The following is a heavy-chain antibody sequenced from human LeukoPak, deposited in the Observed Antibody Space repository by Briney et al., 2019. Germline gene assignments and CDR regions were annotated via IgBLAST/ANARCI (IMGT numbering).Heavy chain of an antibody. CDR2: MSPNSGNT. Sequence: ASVTVSCKASGYTFTSYDTNWVRPATGQGLEWMGWMSPNSGNTGYAQKFQGRVTMTRNTSISTAYMELSSLRSEDTAMYYCARRVRHDGSNYLLDYWGQGTLVTVSS. D-gene: IGHD3-22*01. CDR3: ARRVRHDGSNYLLDY. J-gene: IGHJ4*02. V-gene: IGHV1-8*01. CDR1: GYTFTSYD.